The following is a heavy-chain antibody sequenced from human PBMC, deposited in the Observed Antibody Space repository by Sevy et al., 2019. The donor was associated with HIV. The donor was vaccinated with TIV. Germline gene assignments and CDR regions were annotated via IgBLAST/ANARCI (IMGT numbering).Heavy chain of an antibody. CDR2: ISYDGSNK. J-gene: IGHJ4*02. CDR3: ARTKLLGYCSSTSCVIDY. D-gene: IGHD2-2*01. V-gene: IGHV3-30*04. Sequence: GGSLRLSCAASGFTFSSYAMHWVRQAPGKGLEWVAVISYDGSNKYYAYSVKGRFTISRDNSKNTLYLQMNSLRAEDTAVYYCARTKLLGYCSSTSCVIDYWGQGTLVTVSS. CDR1: GFTFSSYA.